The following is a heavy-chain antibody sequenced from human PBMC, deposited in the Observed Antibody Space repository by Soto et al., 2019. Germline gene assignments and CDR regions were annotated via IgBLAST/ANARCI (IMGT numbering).Heavy chain of an antibody. J-gene: IGHJ3*02. CDR2: INAGNGKT. CDR1: GYTFTSYA. V-gene: IGHV1-3*01. D-gene: IGHD5-18*01. CDR3: ERSRLTPNTAREPLNAFDI. Sequence: ASVKVSCKASGYTFTSYAMHWVRQAPGQRLEWMGWINAGNGKTKYSQKIQGRVTITRDTSASTAYIEMSSLRSEDTAVYYYERSRLTPNTAREPLNAFDIWVQGTMVTVSS.